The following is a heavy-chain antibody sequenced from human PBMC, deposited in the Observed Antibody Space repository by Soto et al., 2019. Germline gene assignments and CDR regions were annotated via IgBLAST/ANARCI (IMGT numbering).Heavy chain of an antibody. CDR3: ARASYGAPDY. D-gene: IGHD4-17*01. Sequence: SETLSLTCTVSGGYISSGGYYWSWIRQHPGKGLEWIGYIYYSGSTHYNPSLKSRVTISVDTSKNQFSLKLSSVTAADTAVYYCARASYGAPDYWGQGTLVTVSS. J-gene: IGHJ4*02. CDR1: GGYISSGGYY. CDR2: IYYSGST. V-gene: IGHV4-31*03.